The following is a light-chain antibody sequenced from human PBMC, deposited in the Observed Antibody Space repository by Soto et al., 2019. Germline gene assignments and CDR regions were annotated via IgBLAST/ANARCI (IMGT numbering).Light chain of an antibody. J-gene: IGLJ1*01. CDR1: SSNIGAGYD. CDR3: PSDGTKRRGV. V-gene: IGLV1-40*01. Sequence: QSVLTQPPSVSGAPGQRVTISCTGSSSNIGAGYDVHWYQQLPGTAPKLLIYANNNRPSGVPDRFSASKSGTSASLAIAGLQDDDEDYYYRPSDGTKRRGVFGTGTKLTVL. CDR2: ANN.